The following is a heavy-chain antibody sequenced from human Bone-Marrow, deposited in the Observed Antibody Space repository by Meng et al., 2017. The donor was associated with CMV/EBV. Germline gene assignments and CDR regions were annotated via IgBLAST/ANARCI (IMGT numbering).Heavy chain of an antibody. J-gene: IGHJ6*02. V-gene: IGHV3-21*01. Sequence: GESLKISCAASGFTFSSYSMNWVRQAPGKGLEWVSSISSSSSYIYYADSVKGRFTISRDNAKNSLYLQMNSLRAEDTAVYSCAREGGFSYGYYYYYGMDVWGQGTTVTVSS. CDR3: AREGGFSYGYYYYYGMDV. CDR1: GFTFSSYS. D-gene: IGHD5-18*01. CDR2: ISSSSSYI.